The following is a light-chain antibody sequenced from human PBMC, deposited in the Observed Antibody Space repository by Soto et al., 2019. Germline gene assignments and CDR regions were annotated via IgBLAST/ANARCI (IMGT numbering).Light chain of an antibody. Sequence: EIVMTQSPATLSVSPGERATLSCRASPSVSSYLAWYQQKPGQAPRLLIYGASTRATGIPARFTGSGSGTEFTLTISSLQSEDFAVYYCQHYKDWPYTFGQGTNLEI. J-gene: IGKJ2*01. CDR3: QHYKDWPYT. CDR2: GAS. V-gene: IGKV3-15*01. CDR1: PSVSSY.